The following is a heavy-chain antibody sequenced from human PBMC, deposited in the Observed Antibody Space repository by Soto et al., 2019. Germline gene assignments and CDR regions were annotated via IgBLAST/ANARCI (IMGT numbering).Heavy chain of an antibody. Sequence: PSETLSLTCTVSGGSISSGGHYWSWVRQHPGKGLEWIGYINYSGSTYYNPSLKSRVTISLNTSKNQFSLKLTSVTAADTAVYYCARAGGLDVWGQGTTVTVSS. CDR3: ARAGGLDV. CDR1: GGSISSGGHY. V-gene: IGHV4-31*03. J-gene: IGHJ6*02. CDR2: INYSGST. D-gene: IGHD7-27*01.